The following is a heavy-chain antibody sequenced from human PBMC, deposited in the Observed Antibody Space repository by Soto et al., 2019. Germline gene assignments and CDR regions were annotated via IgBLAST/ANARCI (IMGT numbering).Heavy chain of an antibody. V-gene: IGHV4-34*01. CDR3: ARASRGVVVTGRSFDY. J-gene: IGHJ4*02. CDR1: GGSFSGYY. D-gene: IGHD2-21*02. CDR2: INHSGST. Sequence: QVQLQQWGAGLLKPSETLSLTCAVYGGSFSGYYWSWIRQPPGKGLEWIGEINHSGSTNYNPSLKSRVTISVDTSKTQFALKLSSVTAADTAVYYCARASRGVVVTGRSFDYWGQGTLVTVSS.